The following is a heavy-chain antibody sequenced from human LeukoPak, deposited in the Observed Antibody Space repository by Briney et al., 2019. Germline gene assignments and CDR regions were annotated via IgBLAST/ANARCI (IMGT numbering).Heavy chain of an antibody. CDR2: ISSSSRTI. V-gene: IGHV3-48*01. CDR3: ARPYDFWSGYSAGSYFDY. Sequence: GGSLRLSCAASGFTFSSYSMNWVRQVPGKGLEWVSYISSSSRTIYYADSVKGRFTISRDNAKNSLYPQMNSLRAEDTAVYYCARPYDFWSGYSAGSYFDYWGQGTLVTVSS. CDR1: GFTFSSYS. D-gene: IGHD3-3*01. J-gene: IGHJ4*02.